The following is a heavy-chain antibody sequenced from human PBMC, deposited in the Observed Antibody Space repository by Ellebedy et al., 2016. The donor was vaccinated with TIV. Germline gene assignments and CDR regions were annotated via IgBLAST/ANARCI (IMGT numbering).Heavy chain of an antibody. J-gene: IGHJ2*01. CDR1: GFTFNTYA. Sequence: GESLKISCAASGFTFNTYAMAWVRQAPGKGLEWVSDVSGSGSAPHYADSVKGRFTVSRDNSKNTLYLQMNSLRAEDTAIYYCAKIAVSGLWYFDLWGRGTLVTVSS. CDR3: AKIAVSGLWYFDL. V-gene: IGHV3-23*01. CDR2: VSGSGSAP. D-gene: IGHD6-19*01.